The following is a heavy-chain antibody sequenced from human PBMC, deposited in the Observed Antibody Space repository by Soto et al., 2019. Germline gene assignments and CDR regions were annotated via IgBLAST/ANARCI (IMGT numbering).Heavy chain of an antibody. D-gene: IGHD3-22*01. J-gene: IGHJ5*02. CDR3: ARTLYYYDRSGYYYPPPDWFDP. CDR2: IYYSGST. Sequence: QVQLQESGPGLVKPSQTLSLTCTVSGGSISSGDYYWSWIRQPPGKGLEWIGYIYYSGSTYYNPSLKCRVTISVDTSKNQFSLKLSSVTAADTAVYYCARTLYYYDRSGYYYPPPDWFDPWGQGTLVTVSS. V-gene: IGHV4-30-4*01. CDR1: GGSISSGDYY.